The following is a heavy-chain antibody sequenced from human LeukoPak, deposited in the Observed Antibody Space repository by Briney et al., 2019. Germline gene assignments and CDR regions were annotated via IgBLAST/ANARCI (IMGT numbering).Heavy chain of an antibody. CDR2: IYYSGNT. CDR3: ARAGYCGGDCYLNWFDP. Sequence: SQTLSLTCTVSGGSISSGGYYWSWIRQHPGKGLEWIGYIYYSGNTYYNPSLKSRVTISVDTSKNQFSLKLSSVTAADTAVYYCARAGYCGGDCYLNWFDPWGQGTLVTVSS. J-gene: IGHJ5*02. V-gene: IGHV4-31*03. CDR1: GGSISSGGYY. D-gene: IGHD2-21*02.